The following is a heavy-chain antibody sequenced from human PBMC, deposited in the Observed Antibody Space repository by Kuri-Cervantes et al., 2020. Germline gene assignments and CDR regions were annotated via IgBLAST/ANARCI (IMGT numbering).Heavy chain of an antibody. J-gene: IGHJ4*02. CDR3: ARALLRGRDY. Sequence: GSLRLSCAVYGGSFSGYYWSWIRQPPGKGLEWIGEINHSGSTNYNSSLKNRVNILVDTLRNQFSLKLSSVTAADTAVYYCARALLRGRDYWGQGTLVTVSS. V-gene: IGHV4-34*01. CDR2: INHSGST. CDR1: GGSFSGYY. D-gene: IGHD3-10*01.